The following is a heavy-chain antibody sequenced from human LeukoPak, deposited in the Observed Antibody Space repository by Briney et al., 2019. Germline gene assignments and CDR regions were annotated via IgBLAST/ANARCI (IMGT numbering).Heavy chain of an antibody. J-gene: IGHJ4*02. CDR3: AAMALGGFLEWLPFDY. CDR1: GGSISSYY. D-gene: IGHD3-3*01. V-gene: IGHV4-59*01. CDR2: IYYSGSP. Sequence: KPSETLSLTCIVSGGSISSYYWSWIRQPPGKGLEWIGYIYYSGSPNYNPSLKSRVPVSVDTSKNQFSLKLSSVTAADTAMYYCAAMALGGFLEWLPFDYWGQGTLVTVSS.